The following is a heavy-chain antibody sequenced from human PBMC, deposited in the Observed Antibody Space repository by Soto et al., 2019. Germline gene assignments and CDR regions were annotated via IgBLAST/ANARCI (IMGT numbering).Heavy chain of an antibody. D-gene: IGHD1-26*01. CDR3: AREPRIVGANYYYYYGMDV. J-gene: IGHJ6*02. Sequence: EVQLVESGGGLVQPGGSLRLSCAASGFTFSSYWMHWVRQAPGKGLVWVSRINSDGSSTSYADSVKGRFTISRDNAKNTLYLQMKSLRAEDTAVYYCAREPRIVGANYYYYYGMDVWGQGTTVTASS. CDR2: INSDGSST. CDR1: GFTFSSYW. V-gene: IGHV3-74*01.